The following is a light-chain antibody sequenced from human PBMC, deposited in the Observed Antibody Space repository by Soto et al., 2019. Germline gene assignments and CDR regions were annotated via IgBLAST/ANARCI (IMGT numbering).Light chain of an antibody. Sequence: QSALTQPPSASGSPGQSVTISCTGTSSGVGGYKYVSWYQQYPGKAPKLMIYAVNKRPSGVPDRFSGSKSGNTASLTVSGLQAEDEADYYCSSYAGSNNYVFGTGTKVTVL. CDR1: SSGVGGYKY. CDR3: SSYAGSNNYV. V-gene: IGLV2-8*01. CDR2: AVN. J-gene: IGLJ1*01.